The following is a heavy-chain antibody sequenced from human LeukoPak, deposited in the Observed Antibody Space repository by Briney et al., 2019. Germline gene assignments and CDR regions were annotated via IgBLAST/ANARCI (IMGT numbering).Heavy chain of an antibody. V-gene: IGHV4-39*01. Sequence: SETLSLTCTVSGGSISSSSYHWGWIRQSPGKGLEWIGTIYYSGSTYHNPSLNSRATISVDTSKNQFSLKLSSVTAADTAVYYCARHLNYYDSSGYSNYFDYWGQGTLVTVSS. CDR2: IYYSGST. CDR3: ARHLNYYDSSGYSNYFDY. D-gene: IGHD3-22*01. CDR1: GGSISSSSYH. J-gene: IGHJ4*02.